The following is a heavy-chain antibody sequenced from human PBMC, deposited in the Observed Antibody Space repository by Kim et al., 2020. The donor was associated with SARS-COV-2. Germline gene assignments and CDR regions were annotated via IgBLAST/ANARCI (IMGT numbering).Heavy chain of an antibody. D-gene: IGHD1-1*01. CDR1: GGSINTAPW. Sequence: SETLSLTCTVFGGSINTAPWWTWVRQSPGKGLEWIGEISKSGTTSYNPSLKSRVTISVDKSQNQFFLKLFSVTAADTAVYYCAREGNGSPALDWGQGTLVTVSS. J-gene: IGHJ4*02. V-gene: IGHV4-4*02. CDR2: ISKSGTT. CDR3: AREGNGSPALD.